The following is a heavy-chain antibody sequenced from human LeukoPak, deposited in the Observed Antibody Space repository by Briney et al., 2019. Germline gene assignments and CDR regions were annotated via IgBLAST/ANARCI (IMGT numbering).Heavy chain of an antibody. CDR3: ARGKRNFDY. CDR1: GYSFSTYW. Sequence: GESLKISCKGSGYSFSTYWIARVRQMPGKGLEWMGIIYPGDSDTRYSPSFQGQVTISADKSISNAYLQWSSLKASDTAIYYCARGKRNFDYWGQGTLVTVSS. CDR2: IYPGDSDT. V-gene: IGHV5-51*01. J-gene: IGHJ4*02.